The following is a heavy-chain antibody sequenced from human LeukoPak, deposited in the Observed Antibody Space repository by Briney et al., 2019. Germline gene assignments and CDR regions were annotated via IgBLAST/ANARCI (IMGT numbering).Heavy chain of an antibody. V-gene: IGHV4-31*03. D-gene: IGHD5-24*01. Sequence: SETLSLTCTVSGGSINSGGYYWSWIRQHPGKGLEWTGYISYTGSRYYNPSLKSRVTISIGTSKNQYSLNLPYVTAADTAVYYCARDLGSDGFNLRYWFDPWGQGTLVTVSS. CDR3: ARDLGSDGFNLRYWFDP. CDR2: ISYTGSR. CDR1: GGSINSGGYY. J-gene: IGHJ5*02.